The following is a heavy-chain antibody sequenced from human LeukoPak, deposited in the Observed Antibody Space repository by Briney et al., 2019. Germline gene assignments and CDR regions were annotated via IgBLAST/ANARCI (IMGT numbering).Heavy chain of an antibody. D-gene: IGHD6-6*01. CDR1: GGSINSYY. Sequence: ETLSLTCTVAGGSINSYYWSWIRQPPGKGLEWIGYIYYSGSTNYNPSLKSRVTISVDKSKNQFSLKLSSVTAADTAVYYCARVLVSSSSGIDYWGQGTLVTVSS. CDR2: IYYSGST. CDR3: ARVLVSSSSGIDY. V-gene: IGHV4-59*12. J-gene: IGHJ4*02.